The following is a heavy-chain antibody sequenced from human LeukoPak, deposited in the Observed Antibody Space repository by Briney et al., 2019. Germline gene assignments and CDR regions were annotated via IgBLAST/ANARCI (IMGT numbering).Heavy chain of an antibody. CDR1: GYTFTSYD. V-gene: IGHV1-8*03. J-gene: IGHJ6*03. CDR3: ARVIGYSSSWYYYYMDV. D-gene: IGHD6-13*01. Sequence: EASVKVSCKASGYTFTSYDINWVRRATGQGLEWMGWMNPNSGNTGYAQKFQGRVTITRNTSISTAYMELSSLRSEDTAVYYCARVIGYSSSWYYYYMDVWGKGTTVTVSS. CDR2: MNPNSGNT.